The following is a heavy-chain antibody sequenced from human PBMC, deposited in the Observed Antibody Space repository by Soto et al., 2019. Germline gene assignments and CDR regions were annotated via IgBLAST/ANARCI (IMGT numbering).Heavy chain of an antibody. V-gene: IGHV1-18*01. J-gene: IGHJ4*02. CDR1: GYTFNIYG. Sequence: ASAKIACKASGYTFNIYGISWVRQTPGQGLEWMGWISAYNGNTNYAQKLQGRVTMTTDTSTSTAYMELRSPRSDDTAVYYCARTENYDILTGLFDYWGQGTLVTVSS. CDR2: ISAYNGNT. D-gene: IGHD3-9*01. CDR3: ARTENYDILTGLFDY.